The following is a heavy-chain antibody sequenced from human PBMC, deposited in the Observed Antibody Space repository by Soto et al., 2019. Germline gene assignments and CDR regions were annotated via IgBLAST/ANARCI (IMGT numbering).Heavy chain of an antibody. CDR1: GYTFTSYY. V-gene: IGHV1-46*01. CDR3: ARDSNRDSGSYHFRGDFDY. J-gene: IGHJ4*02. CDR2: INPSGGST. Sequence: QVQLVQSGAEVKKPGASVKVSCKASGYTFTSYYMHWVRQAPGQGLEWMGIINPSGGSTSYAQKFQGRVTMTRDTSTSTVYMELSSLRSEDTAVYYCARDSNRDSGSYHFRGDFDYWGQGTLVTVSS. D-gene: IGHD1-26*01.